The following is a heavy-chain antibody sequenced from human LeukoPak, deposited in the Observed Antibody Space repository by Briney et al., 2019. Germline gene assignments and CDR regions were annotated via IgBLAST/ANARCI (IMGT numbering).Heavy chain of an antibody. CDR3: TREISSGWYGYYFDY. J-gene: IGHJ4*02. V-gene: IGHV4-4*07. CDR1: GGSISSYY. D-gene: IGHD6-19*01. CDR2: IYTSGST. Sequence: PSETLSLTCTVSGGSISSYYWSWIRQPAGKGLEWIGRIYTSGSTNYNPSLKSRDTMSVDTSKNQFSLKLSSVTAADTAVYYCTREISSGWYGYYFDYWGQGTLVTVSS.